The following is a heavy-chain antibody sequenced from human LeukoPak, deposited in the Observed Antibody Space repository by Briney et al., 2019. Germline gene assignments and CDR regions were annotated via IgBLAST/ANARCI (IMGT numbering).Heavy chain of an antibody. CDR2: ISSSGSTI. CDR1: GFTFSDYY. CDR3: ASPARGDRRNRAFAI. V-gene: IGHV3-11*01. J-gene: IGHJ3*02. D-gene: IGHD4-17*01. Sequence: PGGSLRLSCAASGFTFSDYYMSWIRQAPGKGLEWVSYISSSGSTIYYADSVKGRFTISRDNAKNSLYLQMNSLIAEDTAVYYCASPARGDRRNRAFAIWGQGTLVTVSS.